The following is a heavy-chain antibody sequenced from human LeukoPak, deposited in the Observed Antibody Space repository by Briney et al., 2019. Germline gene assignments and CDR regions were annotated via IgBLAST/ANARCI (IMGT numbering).Heavy chain of an antibody. V-gene: IGHV3-23*01. CDR3: AKNQAHSFDY. CDR2: ISGSGSGGST. Sequence: PGGSLRLSCAASGFTFSSSAMSWVRQAPGKGLEWVSSISGSGSGGSTYYADSVKGRFTISRDNSKNTLYLQMNSLRGEDAAVYYCAKNQAHSFDYWGQGTLVTVSS. CDR1: GFTFSSSA. J-gene: IGHJ4*02.